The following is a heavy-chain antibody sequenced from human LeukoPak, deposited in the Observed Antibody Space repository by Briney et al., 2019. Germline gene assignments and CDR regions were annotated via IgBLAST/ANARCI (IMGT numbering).Heavy chain of an antibody. Sequence: ASVKVSCKASGYTFTGYNMHWVRQAPGQGLEWMGWINPNSGGTYYAQKLQGRVTMTRDTSITTAYMELSRLRSDDTAVYYCARLVENYWFDLWGQGSLVTVSS. CDR1: GYTFTGYN. D-gene: IGHD1-26*01. CDR2: INPNSGGT. CDR3: ARLVENYWFDL. V-gene: IGHV1-2*02. J-gene: IGHJ5*02.